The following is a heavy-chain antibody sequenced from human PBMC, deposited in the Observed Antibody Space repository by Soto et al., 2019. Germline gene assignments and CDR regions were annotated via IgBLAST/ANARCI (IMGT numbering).Heavy chain of an antibody. CDR3: ARVTTVGGY. J-gene: IGHJ4*02. CDR1: GFTFSNYW. V-gene: IGHV3-7*01. CDR2: IKQDGSEK. Sequence: EVQLVESGGDLVQPGGSLRLSCAASGFTFSNYWMSWVRQAPGKGLEWVANIKQDGSEKHYVDSVKGRVTISRDNAKNSLYLQMNSLRAEDTDVYYCARVTTVGGYWGPGNLVTVSS. D-gene: IGHD4-17*01.